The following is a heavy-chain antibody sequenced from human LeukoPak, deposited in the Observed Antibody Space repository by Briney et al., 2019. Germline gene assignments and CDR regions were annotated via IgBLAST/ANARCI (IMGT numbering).Heavy chain of an antibody. D-gene: IGHD5-18*01. J-gene: IGHJ4*02. CDR3: ATYTAMVTGSFDY. CDR1: GGTFSSYA. V-gene: IGHV1-69*01. Sequence: SVKVSCKASGGTFSSYAISWVRQAPGQGLEWMGGIIPIFGTANYAQKFQGRVTITADESTSTAYMELSSLRSEDTAVYYCATYTAMVTGSFDYWGQGTLVTVSS. CDR2: IIPIFGTA.